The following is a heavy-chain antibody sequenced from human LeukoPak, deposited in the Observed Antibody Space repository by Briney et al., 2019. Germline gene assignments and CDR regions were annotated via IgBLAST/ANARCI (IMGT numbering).Heavy chain of an antibody. CDR2: ISYDGSNK. CDR3: ATEDTALFDY. V-gene: IGHV3-30-3*01. CDR1: GFTFSSYA. Sequence: GRSLRLSCAASGFTFSSYAMHWVRQAPVKGLEWVAVISYDGSNKYYADSVKGRFTISRDNSKNTLYLQMNSLRAEDTAVYYCATEDTALFDYWGQGTLVTVSS. J-gene: IGHJ4*02. D-gene: IGHD5-18*01.